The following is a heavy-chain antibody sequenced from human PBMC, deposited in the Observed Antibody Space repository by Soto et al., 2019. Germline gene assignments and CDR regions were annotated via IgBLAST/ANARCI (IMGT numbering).Heavy chain of an antibody. CDR3: ARSSIEPRVFLYPFDS. CDR2: IYYDGNT. J-gene: IGHJ4*02. D-gene: IGHD6-6*01. CDR1: GDCITSSSHY. Sequence: NPSETLSLTCTVYGDCITSSSHYWGWIRQPPGKGLECIANIYYDGNTYYNPSLKSRVAISLDTSKNQFSLRLNSVTAADTAVYYCARSSIEPRVFLYPFDSWGQGTLVTGSS. V-gene: IGHV4-39*01.